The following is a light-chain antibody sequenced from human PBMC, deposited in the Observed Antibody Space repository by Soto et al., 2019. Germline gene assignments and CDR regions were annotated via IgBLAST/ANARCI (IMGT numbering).Light chain of an antibody. CDR3: CSYTTTFSF. V-gene: IGLV2-23*01. J-gene: IGLJ2*01. Sequence: QSALTPPASMSGSPGQSITISCIETTSYFGTKKFFSWYQQHTGTAPKLIIYEGSQRHSGVSNRLSGSKSGNSFSMTVSGCQAEDEAHYFCCSYTTTFSFFGGGTKVTVL. CDR2: EGS. CDR1: TSYFGTKKF.